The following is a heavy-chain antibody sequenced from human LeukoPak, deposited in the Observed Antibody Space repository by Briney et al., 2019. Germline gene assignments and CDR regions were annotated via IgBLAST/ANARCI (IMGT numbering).Heavy chain of an antibody. CDR2: IYYSGST. D-gene: IGHD3-10*01. CDR3: ASSYGSGTPYYFDY. CDR1: GGSISSGDYY. Sequence: PSQTLSLTCTVSGGSISSGDYYWSWIRQPRGKGLEWIGYIYYSGSTYYNPSLKSRVTISVDTSKNQFSLKLSSVTAADTAVYYCASSYGSGTPYYFDYWGQGTLVTVSS. V-gene: IGHV4-30-4*01. J-gene: IGHJ4*02.